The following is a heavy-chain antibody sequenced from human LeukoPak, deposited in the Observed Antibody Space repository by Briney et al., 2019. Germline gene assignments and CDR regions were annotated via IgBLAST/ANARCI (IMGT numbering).Heavy chain of an antibody. CDR1: GYTFTSYR. CDR3: ARYGGYSVIIDY. Sequence: ASVKVSCKTSGYTFTSYRLHWVRQAPGQGLEWMGIINPSGGSTTYAQKFQGRVTMTRDTSTSTVSMELSSLRSEDTAMYYCARYGGYSVIIDYWGQGTLVTVSS. CDR2: INPSGGST. D-gene: IGHD4-23*01. V-gene: IGHV1-46*01. J-gene: IGHJ4*02.